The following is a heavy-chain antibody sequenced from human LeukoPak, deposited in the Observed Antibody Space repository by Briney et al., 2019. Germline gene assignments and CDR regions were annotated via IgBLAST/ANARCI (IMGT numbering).Heavy chain of an antibody. CDR1: GFTFDDYA. Sequence: SLRLSCAASGFTFDDYAMHWVRQAPGKGLEWVSGISWNSGSIGYADSVKGRFIISRDNAKNSLYLQMNSLRAEDTALYYCAKGPIAAAGSGWFDPWGQGTLVTVSS. V-gene: IGHV3-9*01. D-gene: IGHD6-13*01. CDR2: ISWNSGSI. CDR3: AKGPIAAAGSGWFDP. J-gene: IGHJ5*02.